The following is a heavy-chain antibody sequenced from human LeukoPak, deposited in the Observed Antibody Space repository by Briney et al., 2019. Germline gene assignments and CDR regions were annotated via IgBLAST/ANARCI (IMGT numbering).Heavy chain of an antibody. J-gene: IGHJ1*01. V-gene: IGHV4-59*01. CDR1: GGSISSYY. D-gene: IGHD2-2*02. Sequence: PSETLSLTCTVSGGSISSYYWSWIRQPPGKGLEWIGYIYYSGSTNYNPSLKSRVTISVGTSKNQFSLKLSSVTAADTAVYYCAREHCSRTSCYRYFQHWGQGTLVTVSS. CDR3: AREHCSRTSCYRYFQH. CDR2: IYYSGST.